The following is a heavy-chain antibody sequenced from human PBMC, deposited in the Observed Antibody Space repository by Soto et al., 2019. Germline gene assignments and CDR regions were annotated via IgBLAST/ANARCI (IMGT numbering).Heavy chain of an antibody. D-gene: IGHD1-26*01. CDR3: AKPPAGVGATHGPFDY. CDR1: GFTFSSYA. CDR2: ISGSGGST. Sequence: PGGSLRLCCAASGFTFSSYAMSWVRQAPGKGLEWVSAISGSGGSTYYADSVKGRFTISRDNSKNTLYLQMNSLRAEDTAVYYCAKPPAGVGATHGPFDYWGQGTLVTVSS. J-gene: IGHJ4*02. V-gene: IGHV3-23*01.